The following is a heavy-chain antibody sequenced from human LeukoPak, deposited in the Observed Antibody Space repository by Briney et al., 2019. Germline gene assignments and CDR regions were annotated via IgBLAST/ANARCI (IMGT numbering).Heavy chain of an antibody. CDR2: ISGSGGST. Sequence: RTGGSLRLSCAASGFTFSSYAMSWVRQAPGKGLEWVSAISGSGGSTYYADSVKGRFTISRDNSKNTLYLQMNSLRAEDTAVYYCAKFRRGGSGYYYRGSAFDIWGQGTMVTVSS. J-gene: IGHJ3*02. V-gene: IGHV3-23*01. CDR1: GFTFSSYA. CDR3: AKFRRGGSGYYYRGSAFDI. D-gene: IGHD3-22*01.